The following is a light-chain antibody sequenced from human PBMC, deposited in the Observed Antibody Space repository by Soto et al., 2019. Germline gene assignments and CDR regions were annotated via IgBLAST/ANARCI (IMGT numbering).Light chain of an antibody. Sequence: EVVLPQSPATLSLSPGERATLSCTASQSVTITLAWSQQKPGQAPRLLIYDASTRATGVPAWFSGSESGTDFTLAIRGLEPDAFLLYFYQHRSSWPLTFGGGTKVEI. CDR3: QHRSSWPLT. CDR1: QSVTIT. CDR2: DAS. V-gene: IGKV3-11*01. J-gene: IGKJ4*01.